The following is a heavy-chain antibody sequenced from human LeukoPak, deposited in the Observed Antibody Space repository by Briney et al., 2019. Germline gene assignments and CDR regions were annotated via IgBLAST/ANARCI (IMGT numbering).Heavy chain of an antibody. CDR2: IADSGGNT. Sequence: GGSPRLSCAASGFTFNMYGMGWVRQAPGKWPEWVAAIADSGGNTYYADSVKGRFTISRDNSRNTLSLQMNSLRAEDTAVYYCAKGHNNYYFTIDYWGQGTLVTVSS. CDR3: AKGHNNYYFTIDY. V-gene: IGHV3-23*01. J-gene: IGHJ4*02. CDR1: GFTFNMYG. D-gene: IGHD2/OR15-2a*01.